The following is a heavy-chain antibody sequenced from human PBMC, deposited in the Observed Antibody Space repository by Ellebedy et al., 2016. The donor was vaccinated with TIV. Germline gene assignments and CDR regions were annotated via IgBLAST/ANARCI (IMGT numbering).Heavy chain of an antibody. D-gene: IGHD2-2*01. CDR3: ARDYVVVPGRDYFDS. J-gene: IGHJ4*02. CDR1: GFTFSTYA. CDR2: IWNDGSNE. Sequence: GGSLRLSCAASGFTFSTYAMHWVRQAPGKGLEWVAAIWNDGSNEYYADSVKGRFTISRDNSKNTLYLQMNSLRVEDTAVYYCARDYVVVPGRDYFDSWGQGTLVTV. V-gene: IGHV3-33*01.